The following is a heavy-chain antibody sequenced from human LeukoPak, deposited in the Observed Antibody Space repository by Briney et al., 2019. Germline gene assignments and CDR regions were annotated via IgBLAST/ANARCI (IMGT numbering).Heavy chain of an antibody. V-gene: IGHV3-21*01. CDR3: AKNTQNYGGPLGY. D-gene: IGHD1-7*01. CDR1: GFTFDDFG. Sequence: PGGSLRLSCAASGFTFDDFGLSWVRQAPGKGLEWVSSISSSSIYIYYADSVKGRFTISRDNAKNSLYLQMNSLRAEDTAVYYCAKNTQNYGGPLGYWGQGTLVTVSS. CDR2: ISSSSIYI. J-gene: IGHJ4*02.